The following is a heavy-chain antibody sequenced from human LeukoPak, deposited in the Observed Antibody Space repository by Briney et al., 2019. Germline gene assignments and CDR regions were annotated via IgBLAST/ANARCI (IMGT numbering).Heavy chain of an antibody. Sequence: GGSLRLSCAASGFIFRSHWMSWVRQAPGRGLEWVAHIKQDGSEKQYMGSVEGRFTLSRDDATNSLYLQMNTLRVDDAAVYYCAGGPNYGDRVDYLDYWGQGTLVTVSS. CDR3: AGGPNYGDRVDYLDY. V-gene: IGHV3-7*01. CDR2: IKQDGSEK. D-gene: IGHD4-17*01. CDR1: GFIFRSHW. J-gene: IGHJ4*02.